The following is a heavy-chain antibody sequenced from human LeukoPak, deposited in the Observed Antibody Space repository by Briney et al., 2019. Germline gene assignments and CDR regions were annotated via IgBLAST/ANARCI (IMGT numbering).Heavy chain of an antibody. Sequence: EASVNVSCKASGYTFTSYGISWVRQAPGQGLEWMGRIIPILGIANYAQKFQGRVTITADKSTSTAYMELSSLRSEDTAVHYCARAAVPGIAVAALTGWGQGTLVTVSS. CDR2: IIPILGIA. J-gene: IGHJ4*02. D-gene: IGHD6-19*01. V-gene: IGHV1-69*04. CDR3: ARAAVPGIAVAALTG. CDR1: GYTFTSYG.